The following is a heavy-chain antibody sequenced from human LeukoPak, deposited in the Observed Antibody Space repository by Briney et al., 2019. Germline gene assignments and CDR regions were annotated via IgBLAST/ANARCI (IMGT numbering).Heavy chain of an antibody. J-gene: IGHJ5*02. V-gene: IGHV3-33*01. CDR2: IWVDGNNK. CDR3: ARDNGEWRLNWFDH. Sequence: GRSLRLSCAASGFTFSTYVMHWVRQAPGKGLDWVALIWVDGNNKYYADSVKGRFTISRDNSKNTLYLQMNSLRAEDTAVYYCARDNGEWRLNWFDHWGQGTLVTVSS. D-gene: IGHD2-8*01. CDR1: GFTFSTYV.